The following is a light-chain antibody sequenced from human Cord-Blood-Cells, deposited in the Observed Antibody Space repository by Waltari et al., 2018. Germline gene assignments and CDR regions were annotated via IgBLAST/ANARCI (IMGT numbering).Light chain of an antibody. CDR2: KDS. CDR3: YSAADNNRV. Sequence: SYELTQPSSVSVSPGQTARITCPGDVLAKKYARWFQQKPGQAPVLVIYKDSERPSGIPERFSGSSSGTTVTLTISGAQVEDEAVYYCYSAADNNRVFGGGTKLTVL. V-gene: IGLV3-27*01. J-gene: IGLJ3*02. CDR1: VLAKKY.